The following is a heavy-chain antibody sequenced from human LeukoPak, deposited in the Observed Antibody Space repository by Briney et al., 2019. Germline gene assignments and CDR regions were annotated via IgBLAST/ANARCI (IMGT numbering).Heavy chain of an antibody. Sequence: SETLSLTCTVSGGSISSYYWSWIRQPAGKGLEWIGRFYSSESTNYNPSLKSRVTMSVDTSKNQFSLKLSSVTAADTAVYYCARDRCTSTRCLGAHNWFDPWGQGTLVTVSS. CDR3: ARDRCTSTRCLGAHNWFDP. CDR1: GGSISSYY. CDR2: FYSSEST. J-gene: IGHJ5*02. V-gene: IGHV4-4*07. D-gene: IGHD2-2*01.